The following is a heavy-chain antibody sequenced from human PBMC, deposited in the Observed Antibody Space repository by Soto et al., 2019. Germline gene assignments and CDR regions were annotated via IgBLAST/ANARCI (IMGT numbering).Heavy chain of an antibody. CDR2: INHSGST. Sequence: SETLSLTCAVYGGSFSGYYWSWIRQPPGKGLEWIGEINHSGSTNYNPSLKSRVTISVDTSKNQFSLKLSSVTAADTAVYYRARGLDYYDSSGYYYEGVGYWGQGTLVTVSS. D-gene: IGHD3-22*01. CDR3: ARGLDYYDSSGYYYEGVGY. V-gene: IGHV4-34*01. J-gene: IGHJ4*02. CDR1: GGSFSGYY.